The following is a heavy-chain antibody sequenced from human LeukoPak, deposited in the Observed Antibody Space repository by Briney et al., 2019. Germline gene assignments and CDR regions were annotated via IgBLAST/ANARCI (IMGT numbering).Heavy chain of an antibody. Sequence: GGSLRLSCAASGFTFSSSAMNWVRQAPGKGLEWVSASGTDGDTYYAASVKGRFTISRDNSKNTLYLQMTSLRAEDTAIYYCAKKTPGTQPFDYWGQGTLVTVSP. V-gene: IGHV3-23*01. CDR1: GFTFSSSA. J-gene: IGHJ4*02. CDR2: SGTDGDT. D-gene: IGHD6-13*01. CDR3: AKKTPGTQPFDY.